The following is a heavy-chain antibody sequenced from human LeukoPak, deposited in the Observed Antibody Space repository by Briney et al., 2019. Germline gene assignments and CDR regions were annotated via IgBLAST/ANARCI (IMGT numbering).Heavy chain of an antibody. Sequence: GGSLRLSCAASGFTFSSYAMNWVRQAPGKGLEWVSAISGSGVSTYYADSVKGRFTISRDNSKYTLYLQMNSLRAEDTAVYYCAKDPGYYGSGSFADWGQGTLVTVSS. D-gene: IGHD3-10*01. CDR2: ISGSGVST. CDR1: GFTFSSYA. CDR3: AKDPGYYGSGSFAD. J-gene: IGHJ4*02. V-gene: IGHV3-23*01.